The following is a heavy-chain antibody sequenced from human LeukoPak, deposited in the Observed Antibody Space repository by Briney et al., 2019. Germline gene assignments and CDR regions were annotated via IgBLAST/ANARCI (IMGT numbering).Heavy chain of an antibody. CDR3: ARDRYIVVVMGEAFDI. D-gene: IGHD3-22*01. J-gene: IGHJ3*02. CDR1: GGTFSSYA. CDR2: IIPIFGTA. Sequence: SVKVSCKASGGTFSSYAISWVRQAPGQGLEWMGRIIPIFGTANYAQKFQGRVTITTDESTSTAYMEPSSLRSEDTAVYYCARDRYIVVVMGEAFDIWGQGTMVTVSS. V-gene: IGHV1-69*05.